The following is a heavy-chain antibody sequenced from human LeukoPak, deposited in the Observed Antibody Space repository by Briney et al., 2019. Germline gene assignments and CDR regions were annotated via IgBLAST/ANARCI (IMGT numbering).Heavy chain of an antibody. J-gene: IGHJ4*02. CDR3: ARERLRFLGWLLYDFDY. V-gene: IGHV3-21*01. Sequence: KPGGSLRLSCAASGFTFSSYSMNWVRQAPGKGLEWVSSISSSSSYIYYADSVKGRFTISRDNAKNSLYLQMNSLRAEDTAVYYCARERLRFLGWLLYDFDYWGQGTLVTVSS. CDR1: GFTFSSYS. CDR2: ISSSSSYI. D-gene: IGHD3-3*01.